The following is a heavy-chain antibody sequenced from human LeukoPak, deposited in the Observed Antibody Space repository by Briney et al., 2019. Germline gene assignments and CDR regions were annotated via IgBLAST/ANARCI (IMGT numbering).Heavy chain of an antibody. CDR3: ARAALKIDAYYYDSSGYGAFDI. J-gene: IGHJ3*02. CDR1: GYTFTSYD. D-gene: IGHD3-22*01. CDR2: MNPNSGNT. Sequence: GASVKVSCKASGYTFTSYDINWVRQATGQGLEWMGWMNPNSGNTGYAQKFQGRVTMTRNTSISTAYMELSSLRSEDTAVYYCARAALKIDAYYYDSSGYGAFDIWGQGTMVTVSS. V-gene: IGHV1-8*01.